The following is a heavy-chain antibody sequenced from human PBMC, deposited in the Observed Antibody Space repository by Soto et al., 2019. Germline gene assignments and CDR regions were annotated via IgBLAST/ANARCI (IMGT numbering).Heavy chain of an antibody. J-gene: IGHJ4*02. CDR3: ARGKVVRGSYVTLDY. CDR2: INHSGST. D-gene: IGHD3-10*01. Sequence: QVQLQQWGAGLLKPSETLSLTSAVYGGSFSGYYWSWIRQPPGKGLEWIGEINHSGSTNYNPSLKGRVALAVDTYKHQFSLMLCSVTAADTAVYYCARGKVVRGSYVTLDYWGQGTLVTVSS. CDR1: GGSFSGYY. V-gene: IGHV4-34*01.